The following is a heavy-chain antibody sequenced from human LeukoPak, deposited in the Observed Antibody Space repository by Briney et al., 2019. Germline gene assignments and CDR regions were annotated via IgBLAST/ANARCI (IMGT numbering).Heavy chain of an antibody. J-gene: IGHJ3*02. CDR1: GASINSSNW. V-gene: IGHV4-4*02. CDR3: AREPYDYVWGSYRHGGYDI. Sequence: PSETLSLTCAVSGASINSSNWWRWVRQPPGKGLEWIGEISHSGSTDYHPSLKSRVSISLDKSKNLFSLKLTSVTAADTAVYYCAREPYDYVWGSYRHGGYDIWGQGTVVTVSS. CDR2: ISHSGST. D-gene: IGHD3-16*02.